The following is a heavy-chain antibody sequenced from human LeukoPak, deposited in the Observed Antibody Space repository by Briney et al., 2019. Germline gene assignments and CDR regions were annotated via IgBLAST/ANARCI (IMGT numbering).Heavy chain of an antibody. CDR1: GFTFSSYG. CDR2: ISHDEKST. J-gene: IGHJ1*01. V-gene: IGHV3-33*08. Sequence: GRSLRLSCATSGFTFSSYGMHWVRQVPGKGLEWVTVISHDEKSTYHVDSVKGRFTISRDNSKNTLYLQMNSLRAEDTAVYYCAREPPGGYSSSWYLTTYFQHWGQGTLVTVSS. CDR3: AREPPGGYSSSWYLTTYFQH. D-gene: IGHD6-13*01.